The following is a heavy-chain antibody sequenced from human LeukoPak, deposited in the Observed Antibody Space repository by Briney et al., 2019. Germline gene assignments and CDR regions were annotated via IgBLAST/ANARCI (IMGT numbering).Heavy chain of an antibody. D-gene: IGHD5-18*01. CDR3: AVEGSGYSYGYIDY. CDR1: GGSISSSSYY. J-gene: IGHJ4*02. CDR2: IYYSGST. V-gene: IGHV4-39*01. Sequence: SETLSLTCTVSGGSISSSSYYWRWIRQPPGKGLEWIGSIYYSGSTYYHPSLKSRVTISVDTSKNQFSLKLSSVTAADTAVYYCAVEGSGYSYGYIDYWSQGTLVTVSS.